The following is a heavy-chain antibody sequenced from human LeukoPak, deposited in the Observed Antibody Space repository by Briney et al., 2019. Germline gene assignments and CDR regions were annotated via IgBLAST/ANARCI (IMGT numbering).Heavy chain of an antibody. CDR2: IYPGDSDT. Sequence: GASLQISCKGSGYIFTSYWITWVRQMPGKGLEWMGIIYPGDSDTRYSPSFQGQVTISADRSISTAYLQWSSLKASDTAMYYCARRSYGGKDFDYWGQGTLVTVSS. CDR3: ARRSYGGKDFDY. V-gene: IGHV5-51*01. CDR1: GYIFTSYW. D-gene: IGHD4-23*01. J-gene: IGHJ4*02.